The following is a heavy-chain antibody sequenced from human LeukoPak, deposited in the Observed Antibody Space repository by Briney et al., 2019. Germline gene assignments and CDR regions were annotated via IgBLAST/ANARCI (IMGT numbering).Heavy chain of an antibody. J-gene: IGHJ1*01. CDR1: EFIFRSYD. D-gene: IGHD2/OR15-2a*01. Sequence: GGSLRLSCAASEFIFRSYDMHWVRQAPGKGLEWVAFISYDGSNEYYADSVKGRFTISRDNSENTLYLQMNSLRAEDTAVYYCAKDLSPAYFQHWGQGTLVTVSS. CDR3: AKDLSPAYFQH. CDR2: ISYDGSNE. V-gene: IGHV3-30*02.